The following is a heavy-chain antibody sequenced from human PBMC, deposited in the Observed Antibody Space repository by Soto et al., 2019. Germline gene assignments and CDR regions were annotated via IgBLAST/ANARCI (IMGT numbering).Heavy chain of an antibody. CDR1: GFTFSSYD. CDR2: IGTAGDT. J-gene: IGHJ3*02. D-gene: IGHD3-22*01. CDR3: ARGGTYYDSSGYRRDAFDI. V-gene: IGHV3-13*01. Sequence: EVQLVESGGGLVQPGGSLRLSCAASGFTFSSYDMHWVRQATGKGLEWVSAIGTAGDTYYPGSVKGRFTISRENAKNSFYLQMNSLRAGDTAVYYCARGGTYYDSSGYRRDAFDIWGQGTMVTVSS.